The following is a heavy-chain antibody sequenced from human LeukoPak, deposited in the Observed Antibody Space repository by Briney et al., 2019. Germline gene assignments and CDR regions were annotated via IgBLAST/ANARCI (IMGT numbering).Heavy chain of an antibody. Sequence: GGSLRLSCAASGFTFSSYGMHWVRQAPGKGLEWVAFIRYDGSNKYYADSVKGRFTISRDNSKNTLYLQMNSLRAEDTAVYYCAKMYYDFWSGYYSPHAFDIWGQGTMVTVSS. CDR1: GFTFSSYG. CDR3: AKMYYDFWSGYYSPHAFDI. D-gene: IGHD3-3*01. V-gene: IGHV3-30*02. CDR2: IRYDGSNK. J-gene: IGHJ3*02.